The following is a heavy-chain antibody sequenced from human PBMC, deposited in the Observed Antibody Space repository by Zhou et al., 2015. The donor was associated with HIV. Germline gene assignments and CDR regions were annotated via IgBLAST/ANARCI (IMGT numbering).Heavy chain of an antibody. CDR2: IKSKTDGGTT. J-gene: IGHJ2*01. Sequence: EVQLVESGGGLVKPGGSLRLSCAASGFTFSNAWMSWVRQAPGKGLEWVGRIKSKTDGGTTDYAAPVKGRFTISRDDSKNTLYLQMNSLKTEDTAVYYCARVMRAYCGNDCYHWYFDLWGLAPWSLSPQ. V-gene: IGHV3-15*01. CDR1: GFTFSNAW. D-gene: IGHD2-21*02. CDR3: ARVMRAYCGNDCYHWYFDL.